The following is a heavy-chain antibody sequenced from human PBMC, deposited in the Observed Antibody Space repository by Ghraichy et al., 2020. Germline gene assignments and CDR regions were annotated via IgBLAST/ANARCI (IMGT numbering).Heavy chain of an antibody. D-gene: IGHD2-8*02. V-gene: IGHV1-3*01. Sequence: ASVKVSYKASGYTLTNHAMNWVRQAPGQRLEWMGWINPGNGNTRYSQNFQNRVIITRDTSASIVYMELSSLRSEDTAVYYCARASCTGGTCYSPYGMDVWGRGTTVTVSS. CDR2: INPGNGNT. CDR3: ARASCTGGTCYSPYGMDV. CDR1: GYTLTNHA. J-gene: IGHJ6*02.